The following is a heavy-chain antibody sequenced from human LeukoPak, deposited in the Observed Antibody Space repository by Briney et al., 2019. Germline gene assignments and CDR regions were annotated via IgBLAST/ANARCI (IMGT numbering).Heavy chain of an antibody. V-gene: IGHV4-59*05. J-gene: IGHJ6*03. CDR3: ARHYYDTSGYYDYYYYIDV. CDR1: RDSMKSYY. CDR2: VYYSGRT. D-gene: IGHD3-22*01. Sequence: SQTLSLTCTVSRDSMKSYYWSWLRQPPGKGLEWIGSVYYSGRTYYNSSLKSRVTVSVDTSKNQFSLKLSSVTAADTAAYYCARHYYDTSGYYDYYYYIDVWGKGTTVTVSS.